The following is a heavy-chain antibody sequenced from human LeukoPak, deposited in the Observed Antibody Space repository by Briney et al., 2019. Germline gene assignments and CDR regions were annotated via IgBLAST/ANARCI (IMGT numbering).Heavy chain of an antibody. CDR2: INHSGST. CDR1: GGSFSGYY. Sequence: SETLSLTCAVYGGSFSGYYWSWIRQPPGKGLEWIGEINHSGSTNYNPSLKSRVTISIDTSKNQFSLKLSSVTAADTAVYYCARDLASCAGDCYSDGFDYWGQGALVTVSS. V-gene: IGHV4-34*01. J-gene: IGHJ4*02. CDR3: ARDLASCAGDCYSDGFDY. D-gene: IGHD2-21*02.